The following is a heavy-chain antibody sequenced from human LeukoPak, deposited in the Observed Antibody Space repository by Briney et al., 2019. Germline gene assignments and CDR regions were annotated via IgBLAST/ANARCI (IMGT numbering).Heavy chain of an antibody. D-gene: IGHD3-22*01. CDR1: GGSIGSGSYY. V-gene: IGHV4-61*02. CDR2: IYTSGST. Sequence: PSQTLSLTCTVSGGSIGSGSYYWSWIRQPAGKGLEWIGRIYTSGSTNYNPSLKSRVTISVDTSKNQFSLMLSSVTAADTAVYYCAREYYASFAFDIWGQGTMVTVSP. CDR3: AREYYASFAFDI. J-gene: IGHJ3*02.